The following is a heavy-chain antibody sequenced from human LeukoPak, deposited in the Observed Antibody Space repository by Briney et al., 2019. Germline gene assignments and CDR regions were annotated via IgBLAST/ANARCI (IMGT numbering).Heavy chain of an antibody. J-gene: IGHJ4*02. CDR2: IKQDGSEK. V-gene: IGHV3-7*01. CDR3: ARGVSSGWWGLFDY. D-gene: IGHD6-19*01. Sequence: PGGSLRLSCAASGFTFSSYWMSWVRQAPGKGLEWVANIKQDGSEKYYVDSVKSRFTISRDNAKNSLYLQMNSLRAEDTAVYYCARGVSSGWWGLFDYWGQGTLVTVSS. CDR1: GFTFSSYW.